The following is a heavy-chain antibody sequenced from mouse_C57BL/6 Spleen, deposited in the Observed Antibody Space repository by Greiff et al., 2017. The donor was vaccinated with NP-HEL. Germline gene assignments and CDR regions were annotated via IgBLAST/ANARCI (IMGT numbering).Heavy chain of an antibody. CDR3: ARTPAITTVVATDAMDY. Sequence: QVQLQQSGAELMKPGASVKLSCKATGYTFTGYWIEWVKQRPGHGLEWIGEILPGSGSTNYNEKFKGKATFTADTSSNTAYMQLSSLTTEDSAIYYCARTPAITTVVATDAMDYWGQGTSVTVSS. CDR1: GYTFTGYW. D-gene: IGHD1-1*01. V-gene: IGHV1-9*01. CDR2: ILPGSGST. J-gene: IGHJ4*01.